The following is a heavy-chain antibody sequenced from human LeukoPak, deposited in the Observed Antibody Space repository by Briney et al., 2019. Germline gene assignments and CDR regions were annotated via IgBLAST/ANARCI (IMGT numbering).Heavy chain of an antibody. V-gene: IGHV3-30*18. CDR2: ISYDGSNK. CDR3: AKDQFPLTPMVRGAALDY. D-gene: IGHD3-10*01. Sequence: PGGSLRLSCAASGFTFSSYGMHWVRQAPGKGLEWVAVISYDGSNKYYADSVKGRFTISRDNSKNTLYLQMNSLRAEDTAVCYCAKDQFPLTPMVRGAALDYWGQGTLVTVSS. J-gene: IGHJ4*02. CDR1: GFTFSSYG.